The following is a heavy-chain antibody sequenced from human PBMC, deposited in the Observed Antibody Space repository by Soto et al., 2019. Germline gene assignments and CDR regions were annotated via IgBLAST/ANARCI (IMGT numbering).Heavy chain of an antibody. D-gene: IGHD6-19*01. Sequence: QVQLEQSGGEVKQPGSSVRVSCNTSGGTFSTYAINWVRQAPGQGLEWMGAIIPLFGTADYSQKFQGRVTITADESTSTASMELSSLRFDDTAVYFRARPKGTYSSGYYYFDFWGQGTLVTVSS. CDR3: ARPKGTYSSGYYYFDF. CDR2: IIPLFGTA. V-gene: IGHV1-69*01. J-gene: IGHJ4*02. CDR1: GGTFSTYA.